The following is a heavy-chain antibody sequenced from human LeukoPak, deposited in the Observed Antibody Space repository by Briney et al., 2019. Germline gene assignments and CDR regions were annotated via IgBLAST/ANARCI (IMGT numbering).Heavy chain of an antibody. Sequence: PDRSLRLSCAASGFTFDDYAMHWVRLAPGKGREWVSGISWNSGSIDYAVSVKGRFIISRDNAKNSLYLQMNSLRPEDTALYYCAKGTGRYWTFFDYWGQGALVIVSS. V-gene: IGHV3-9*01. CDR3: AKGTGRYWTFFDY. D-gene: IGHD1-26*01. CDR1: GFTFDDYA. J-gene: IGHJ4*02. CDR2: ISWNSGSI.